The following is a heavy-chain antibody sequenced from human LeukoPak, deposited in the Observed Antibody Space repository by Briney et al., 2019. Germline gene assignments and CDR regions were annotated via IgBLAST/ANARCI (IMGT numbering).Heavy chain of an antibody. Sequence: SETLPLTCTVSDGSVPSYYWSWIRQPPGKGLEWIGEINRSGSIYYNPSLKSRVTISVDTSKNQFSLKISSVTAADTAVYYCALGDNYGDDEVDYWGQGTLVTVSS. V-gene: IGHV4-34*01. D-gene: IGHD4-17*01. CDR1: DGSVPSYY. J-gene: IGHJ4*02. CDR2: INRSGSI. CDR3: ALGDNYGDDEVDY.